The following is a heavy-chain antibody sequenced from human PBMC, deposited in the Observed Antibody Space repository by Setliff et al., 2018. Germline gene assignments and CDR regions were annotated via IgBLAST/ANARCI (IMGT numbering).Heavy chain of an antibody. V-gene: IGHV4-39*07. Sequence: LSLTCTVSGGSISSSSYYWGWIRQPPGKGLEWIGSIYYSGSTYYNPSLKSRVTISVDTSKNQFSLKLSSVTAADTAVYYCASVVEDYYDSSGYFLPSYYFDYWGQGTLVTVSS. CDR2: IYYSGST. CDR3: ASVVEDYYDSSGYFLPSYYFDY. CDR1: GGSISSSSYY. J-gene: IGHJ4*02. D-gene: IGHD3-22*01.